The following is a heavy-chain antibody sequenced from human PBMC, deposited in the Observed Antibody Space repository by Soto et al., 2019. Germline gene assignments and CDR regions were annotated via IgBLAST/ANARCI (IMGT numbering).Heavy chain of an antibody. V-gene: IGHV4-34*01. J-gene: IGHJ5*02. CDR2: INHSGST. CDR1: GGSFSGYY. CDR3: AVTLGGSYNWFDP. Sequence: QVQLQQWGAGLLKPSETLSLTCAVYGGSFSGYYWSWIRQPPGKGLEWIGEINHSGSTNYNPSLKSRVTISVDTSKNQFSLKLSSVTAADTAVYYCAVTLGGSYNWFDPWGQGTLVTVSS. D-gene: IGHD3-16*01.